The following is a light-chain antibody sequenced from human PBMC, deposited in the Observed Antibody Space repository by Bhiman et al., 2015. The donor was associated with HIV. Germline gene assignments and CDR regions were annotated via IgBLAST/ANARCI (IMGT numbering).Light chain of an antibody. CDR1: KLGDKF. CDR3: RAWDNSQYV. V-gene: IGLV3-1*01. CDR2: QDN. Sequence: SYELAQPPSVSVSPGQTASIACSGDKLGDKFVCWYQQKPGQSPLLVIFQDNRRPSGIPERFSGSNSGNTATLTISGTQAMDEADYYCRAWDNSQYVFGPGTKVT. J-gene: IGLJ1*01.